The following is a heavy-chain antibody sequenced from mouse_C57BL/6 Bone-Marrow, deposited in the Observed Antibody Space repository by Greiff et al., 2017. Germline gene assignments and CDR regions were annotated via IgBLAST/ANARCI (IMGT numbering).Heavy chain of an antibody. CDR1: GYAFTNYL. CDR2: INPGSGGT. Sequence: QVQLQQSGAELVRPGTSVKVSCKASGYAFTNYLIEWVKQRPGQGLEWIGVINPGSGGTNYNEKFKGKATLTADKSSSTAYMQLSSLTSEDSAVYFCARVYYAHRGFAYWGQGTLVTVYA. J-gene: IGHJ3*01. V-gene: IGHV1-54*01. D-gene: IGHD2-1*01. CDR3: ARVYYAHRGFAY.